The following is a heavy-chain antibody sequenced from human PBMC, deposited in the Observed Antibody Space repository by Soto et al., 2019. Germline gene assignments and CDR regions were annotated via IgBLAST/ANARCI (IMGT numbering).Heavy chain of an antibody. D-gene: IGHD3-16*01. Sequence: EVQLVESGGGLVQPGGSLRLSCAASGFTFSLYSMSWVRQAPGKGLEWVSYISRSSTGIHYADSVKGRYTISRDDATKSMYLQMNCLRDGDTAVYYCAGAVTWGLDVWCQGNTVSISS. V-gene: IGHV3-48*02. CDR1: GFTFSLYS. J-gene: IGHJ6*02. CDR3: AGAVTWGLDV. CDR2: ISRSSTGI.